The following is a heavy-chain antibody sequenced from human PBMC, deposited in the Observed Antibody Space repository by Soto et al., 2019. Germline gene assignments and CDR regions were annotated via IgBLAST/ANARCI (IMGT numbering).Heavy chain of an antibody. J-gene: IGHJ6*02. CDR1: GFTFSSYG. CDR2: ISYDGSNK. D-gene: IGHD2-2*01. Sequence: VQLVESGGGVVQPGRSLRLSCAASGFTFSSYGMHWVRQAPGKGLEWVAVISYDGSNKYYADSVKGRFTISRDNSKNTLYLQMNSLRAEDTAVYYCARDRRYCSSTSCSQVYYYYGMDVWGQGTTVTVSS. CDR3: ARDRRYCSSTSCSQVYYYYGMDV. V-gene: IGHV3-30*03.